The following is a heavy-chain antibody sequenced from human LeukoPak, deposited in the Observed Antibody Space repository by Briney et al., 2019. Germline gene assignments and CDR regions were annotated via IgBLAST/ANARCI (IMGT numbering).Heavy chain of an antibody. CDR2: IRYDGSNK. CDR3: AREGPLVGHYYMDV. D-gene: IGHD3-16*01. Sequence: GGSLRLSCAASGFTFSSYAMHWVRQAPGKGLEWVAFIRYDGSNKYYADSVKGRFTISRDNAKNTLYLQMTSLRSEDTAVYYCAREGPLVGHYYMDVWGRGTTVTVSS. J-gene: IGHJ6*03. CDR1: GFTFSSYA. V-gene: IGHV3-30*02.